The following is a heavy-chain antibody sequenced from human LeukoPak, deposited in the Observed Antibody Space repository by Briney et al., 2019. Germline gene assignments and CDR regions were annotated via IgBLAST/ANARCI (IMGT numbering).Heavy chain of an antibody. CDR1: GYTFTGYY. CDR3: ARVGYSSSWTPGMDV. J-gene: IGHJ6*02. V-gene: IGHV1-2*02. CDR2: INPNSGGT. D-gene: IGHD6-13*01. Sequence: GASVKVSCKASGYTFTGYYMHWVRQAPGQGLEWMGWINPNSGGTNYAQKFQGRVTMTRDTSISTAYMELSRLRSDDTAVYYCARVGYSSSWTPGMDVWGQGTTATVSS.